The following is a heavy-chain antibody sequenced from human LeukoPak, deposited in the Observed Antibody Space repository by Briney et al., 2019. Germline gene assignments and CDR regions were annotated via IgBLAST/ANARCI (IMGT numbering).Heavy chain of an antibody. CDR1: GGSISSYY. D-gene: IGHD2-15*01. CDR3: ARCFVGRH. V-gene: IGHV4-59*01. CDR2: IYYSGST. Sequence: SETLSLTCTVSGGSISSYYWSWIRQPPGKGLEWIGYIYYSGSTNYNPSLKSRVTISVDTSKNQFSLKLSSVTAADTAVYYGARCFVGRHWGQGTLVTVSS. J-gene: IGHJ4*02.